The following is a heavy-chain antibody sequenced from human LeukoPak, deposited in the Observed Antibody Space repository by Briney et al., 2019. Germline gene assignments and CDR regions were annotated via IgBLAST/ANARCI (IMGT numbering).Heavy chain of an antibody. V-gene: IGHV4-61*02. CDR2: IYTSGST. Sequence: PSETLSLTCTVSGGSISSGSYYWSWIRQPAGKGLEWIGRIYTSGSTNYNLSLKSRVTISVDTSKNQFSLKLSSVTAADTAVYYCARETRWLQNNDAFDIWGQGTMVTVSS. J-gene: IGHJ3*02. CDR3: ARETRWLQNNDAFDI. CDR1: GGSISSGSYY. D-gene: IGHD5-24*01.